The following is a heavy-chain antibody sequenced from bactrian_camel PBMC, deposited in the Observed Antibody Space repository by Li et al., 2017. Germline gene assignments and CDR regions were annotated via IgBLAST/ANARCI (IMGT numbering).Heavy chain of an antibody. CDR2: MNRFGTT. V-gene: IGHV3S53*01. Sequence: VQLVESGGGSVQAGGSLRLSCAASRLTVSFDCLTWFRQAPGKQREGVAAMNRFGTTTYADSVKGRFTISKDTAKNTLYLQMNSLKPEDTAIYYCALDRMTCYDNDYRRSRLQSADFGYWGQGTQVTVS. CDR1: RLTVSFDC. D-gene: IGHD4*01. J-gene: IGHJ6*01. CDR3: ALDRMTCYDNDYRRSRLQSADFGY.